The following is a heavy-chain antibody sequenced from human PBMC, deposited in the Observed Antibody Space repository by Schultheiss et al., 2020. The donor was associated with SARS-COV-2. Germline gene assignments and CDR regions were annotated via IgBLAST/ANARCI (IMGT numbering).Heavy chain of an antibody. CDR1: GFTFSTYA. D-gene: IGHD2-21*01. J-gene: IGHJ2*01. CDR2: IVGSGFDT. CDR3: ARDLSKIVVVIAILIWYFDL. Sequence: GGSLRLSCAASGFTFSTYAMSWVRQAPGKGLEWVSGIVGSGFDTYYADSVKGRFTISRDNAKNSLYLQMNSLRAEDTAVYYCARDLSKIVVVIAILIWYFDLWGRGTLVTVSS. V-gene: IGHV3-21*01.